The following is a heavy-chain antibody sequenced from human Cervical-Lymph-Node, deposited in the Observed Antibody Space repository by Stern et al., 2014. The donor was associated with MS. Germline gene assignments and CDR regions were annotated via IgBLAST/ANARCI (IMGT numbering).Heavy chain of an antibody. V-gene: IGHV4-39*01. J-gene: IGHJ3*02. D-gene: IGHD3-16*02. CDR3: ARHLRRGGAIDI. CDR2: FYFPGTT. Sequence: VQLVESGPRLVKPSETLSLTCSVSGDSMTSSSYYWGWIRQSPGMGLEWIGSFYFPGTTYFNPSVESRATISVDTAKNQFSLRLNSGTATDTATYYCARHLRRGGAIDIWGQGTRVPVSS. CDR1: GDSMTSSSYY.